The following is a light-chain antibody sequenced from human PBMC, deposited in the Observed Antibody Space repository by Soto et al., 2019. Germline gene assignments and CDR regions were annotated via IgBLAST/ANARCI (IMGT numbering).Light chain of an antibody. CDR2: AAS. V-gene: IGKV1-39*01. J-gene: IGKJ3*01. CDR3: QQSYSIPGLT. Sequence: DMQMTQSPSSLSASVGDRVSITCRSSQNISNYLHWYQQRPGKAPKLLIYAASNLRSGVPSRFSGSGSGTDFTLTISSLQSEDFATYYCQQSYSIPGLTFGPGTRVDIK. CDR1: QNISNY.